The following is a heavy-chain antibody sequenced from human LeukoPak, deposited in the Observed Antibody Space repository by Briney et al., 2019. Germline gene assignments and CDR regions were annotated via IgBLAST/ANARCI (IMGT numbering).Heavy chain of an antibody. V-gene: IGHV3-23*01. CDR2: ISGSCGST. D-gene: IGHD6-13*01. Sequence: GGTLRLSCAASGFIFSRYAMSWVRQAPGKGLECVSAISGSCGSTFYADSVKGRFTISRDNPKNTLYLQMNSLSAEHTAVYFCAKPSWSGADYWGRGTRVTVSS. CDR3: AKPSWSGADY. J-gene: IGHJ4*02. CDR1: GFIFSRYA.